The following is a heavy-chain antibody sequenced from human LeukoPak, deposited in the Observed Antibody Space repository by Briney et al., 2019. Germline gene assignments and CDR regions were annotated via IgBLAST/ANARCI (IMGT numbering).Heavy chain of an antibody. CDR3: ARSYSSGCFVY. V-gene: IGHV4-59*12. CDR2: IYYSGST. J-gene: IGHJ4*02. Sequence: SETLSLTCTVSGGSISSYYWSWIRQPPGKGLEWIGYIYYSGSTYYNPSLKSRVTISVDTSKNQFSLKLSSVTAADTAVYYCARSYSSGCFVYWGQGTLVTVSS. D-gene: IGHD6-19*01. CDR1: GGSISSYY.